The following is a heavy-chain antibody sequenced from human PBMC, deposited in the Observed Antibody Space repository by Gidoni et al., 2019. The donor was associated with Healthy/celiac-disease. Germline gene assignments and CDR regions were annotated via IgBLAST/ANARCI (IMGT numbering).Heavy chain of an antibody. V-gene: IGHV3-23*01. Sequence: EVQLLESGGGLVQPGGSLRLSCAASGFTFSSYAMSWVRQAPGKGLEWVSAISGSGGSTYYADSVKGRFTISRDNSKNTLYLQMNSLRAEDTAVYYCAKLPDYGGNSVPMGTFDYWGQGTLVTVSS. CDR1: GFTFSSYA. CDR3: AKLPDYGGNSVPMGTFDY. D-gene: IGHD4-17*01. CDR2: ISGSGGST. J-gene: IGHJ4*02.